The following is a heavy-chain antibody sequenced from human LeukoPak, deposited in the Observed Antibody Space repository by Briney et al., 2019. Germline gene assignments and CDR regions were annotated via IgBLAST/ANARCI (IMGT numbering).Heavy chain of an antibody. CDR1: GFTVSSNY. Sequence: GGSLRLSCAASGFTVSSNYMSWVRQAPGKGLEWVSVIYSGGSTYYADSVKGRFTISRDNSENTLYLQMNSLRAEDTAVYYCARDHGRIAVAGPYYYYGMDVWGQGTTVTVSS. CDR2: IYSGGST. D-gene: IGHD6-19*01. J-gene: IGHJ6*02. CDR3: ARDHGRIAVAGPYYYYGMDV. V-gene: IGHV3-53*01.